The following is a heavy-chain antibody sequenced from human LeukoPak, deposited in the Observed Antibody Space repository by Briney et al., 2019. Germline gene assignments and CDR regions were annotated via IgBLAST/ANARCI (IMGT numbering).Heavy chain of an antibody. J-gene: IGHJ4*02. V-gene: IGHV7-4-1*02. D-gene: IGHD3-10*01. CDR1: GYTFTSYA. CDR2: MNTNTGNP. CDR3: ARDIGPKLSITMVRGGLY. Sequence: ASVKVSCKASGYTFTSYAMNWVRQAPGQGLEWMGWMNTNTGNPTYAQGFTGRFVFSLDTSVSTAYLQISSLKAEDTAVYYCARDIGPKLSITMVRGGLYWGQGTLVTVSS.